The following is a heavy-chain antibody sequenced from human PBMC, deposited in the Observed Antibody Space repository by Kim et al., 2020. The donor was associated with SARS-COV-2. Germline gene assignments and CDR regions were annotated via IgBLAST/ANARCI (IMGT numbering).Heavy chain of an antibody. J-gene: IGHJ4*02. CDR1: GFTFNTYG. V-gene: IGHV3-30*18. CDR3: AKSFGGSYFGYDY. Sequence: GGSLRLSCAASGFTFNTYGMHWVRQAPGKGQEWVAVISYDGSNKYYADSVKGRFTISRDNSKNTLYLQMNSLRIEDTAVYYCAKSFGGSYFGYDYWGQGTLVTVSS. D-gene: IGHD1-26*01. CDR2: ISYDGSNK.